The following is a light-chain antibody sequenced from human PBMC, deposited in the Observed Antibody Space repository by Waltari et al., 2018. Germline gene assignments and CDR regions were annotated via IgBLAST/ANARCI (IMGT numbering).Light chain of an antibody. CDR3: QTWDPDTVV. V-gene: IGLV4-69*01. J-gene: IGLJ2*01. CDR1: SEHSAYA. Sequence: QLAVTQSPSASASLGASVKLTCTLSSEHSAYAIAWHQHQPEKGPRFLMKIDGGGGHTKGDGIPYRFSGFNSVAARYLTISSLQYEDEASYYCQTWDPDTVVFGGGTKLTV. CDR2: IDGGGGH.